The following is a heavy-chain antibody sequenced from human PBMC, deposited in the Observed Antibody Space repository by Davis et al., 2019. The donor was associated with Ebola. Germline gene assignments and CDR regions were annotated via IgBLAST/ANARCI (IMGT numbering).Heavy chain of an antibody. CDR2: ISSSGSTI. J-gene: IGHJ4*02. CDR3: ASDFWSGYYVYY. D-gene: IGHD3-3*01. CDR1: GGSISSSSYY. Sequence: LSLTCTVSGGSISSSSYYWGWIRQAPGKGLEWVSYISSSGSTIYYADSVKGRFTISRDNAKNSLYLQMNSLRAEDTAVYYCASDFWSGYYVYYWGQGTLVTVSS. V-gene: IGHV3-11*04.